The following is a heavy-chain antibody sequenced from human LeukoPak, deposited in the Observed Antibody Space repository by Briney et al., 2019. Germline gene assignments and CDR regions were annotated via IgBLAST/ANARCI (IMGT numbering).Heavy chain of an antibody. V-gene: IGHV3-7*01. CDR2: IKQDGSEK. CDR1: GFTFSSYW. D-gene: IGHD3-3*01. J-gene: IGHJ4*02. Sequence: GGSLRLSCAASGFTFSSYWMSWVRQAPGKGLEWVANIKQDGSEKYYVDSVKGRFTISRDNAKNSLYLQMNSLRAEDTAVYYCARWGHYDPSYYFDYWGQGTLVTVSS. CDR3: ARWGHYDPSYYFDY.